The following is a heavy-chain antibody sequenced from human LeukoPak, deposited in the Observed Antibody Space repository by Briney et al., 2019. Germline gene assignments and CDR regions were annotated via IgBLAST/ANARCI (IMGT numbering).Heavy chain of an antibody. Sequence: GRSLRLSCAASGFTFSSYAMHWVRQAPGKGLEWVAVISYDGSNKYYADSVKGRFTISRDNSKNTLYLQMNSLRAEDTAVYYCAQTWYSSGWYRWAPTDYWGQGTLVTVSS. CDR2: ISYDGSNK. CDR3: AQTWYSSGWYRWAPTDY. D-gene: IGHD6-19*01. J-gene: IGHJ4*02. V-gene: IGHV3-30*04. CDR1: GFTFSSYA.